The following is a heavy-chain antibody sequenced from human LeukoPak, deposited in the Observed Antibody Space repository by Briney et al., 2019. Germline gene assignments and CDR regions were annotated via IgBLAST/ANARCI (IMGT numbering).Heavy chain of an antibody. CDR2: IYYSGST. CDR1: GGSISSYY. D-gene: IGHD4-23*01. V-gene: IGHV4-59*01. CDR3: AREPESDYGGNGDAFDI. J-gene: IGHJ3*02. Sequence: SETLSLTCTVSGGSISSYYWSWIRQPPGKGLEWIGYIYYSGSTNYNRSLKSRVTISVDTSKNQFSLKLSSVTAADTAVYYCAREPESDYGGNGDAFDIWGQGTMVTVSS.